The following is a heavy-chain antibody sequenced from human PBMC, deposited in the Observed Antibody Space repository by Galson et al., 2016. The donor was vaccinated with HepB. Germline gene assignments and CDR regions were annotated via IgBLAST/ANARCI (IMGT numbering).Heavy chain of an antibody. CDR3: AKDPCRGSGWFFFDS. CDR2: ISGSGSFT. CDR1: GFTFSSYT. J-gene: IGHJ4*02. V-gene: IGHV3-23*01. Sequence: SLRLSCAASGFTFSSYTMSWVRQAPGMGLEWVSSISGSGSFTSFADSVKCRFTISRDNSKHKLYLQMNSLRAEDTATYYCAKDPCRGSGWFFFDSWGQGTLVTVSS. D-gene: IGHD6-19*01.